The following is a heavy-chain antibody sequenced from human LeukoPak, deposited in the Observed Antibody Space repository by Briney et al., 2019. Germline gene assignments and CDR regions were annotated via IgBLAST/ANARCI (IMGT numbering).Heavy chain of an antibody. CDR1: GGSIISYY. Sequence: SETLSLTCTVSGGSIISYYWSWIRQPPGEGLEWIGYIYYSGSTNYNPSLKSRVTISVDTSKNQFSLKLSSVTAADTAVYYCAREYCSGGSCYSVAFDIWGQGTMVTVSS. J-gene: IGHJ3*02. CDR3: AREYCSGGSCYSVAFDI. D-gene: IGHD2-15*01. CDR2: IYYSGST. V-gene: IGHV4-59*01.